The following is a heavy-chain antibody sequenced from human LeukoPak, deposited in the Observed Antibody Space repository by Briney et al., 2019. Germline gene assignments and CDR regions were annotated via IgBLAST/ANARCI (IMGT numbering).Heavy chain of an antibody. CDR2: ISYDGSNK. J-gene: IGHJ4*02. Sequence: GGSLRLSCAASGFTFSSYAMHWVRQAPGKGLEWVAVISYDGSNKYYADSVKGRFTISGDNSKNTLYLQMNSLRAEDTAVYYCGAAGSSWPLAIDYWGQGTLVTVSS. D-gene: IGHD6-13*01. V-gene: IGHV3-30-3*01. CDR1: GFTFSSYA. CDR3: GAAGSSWPLAIDY.